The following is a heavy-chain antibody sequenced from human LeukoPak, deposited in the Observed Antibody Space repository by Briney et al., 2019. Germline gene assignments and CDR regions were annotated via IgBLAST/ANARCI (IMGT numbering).Heavy chain of an antibody. J-gene: IGHJ4*02. CDR3: AKDIPLWFGESRTTHFDY. CDR2: ISGSGGST. Sequence: PGGSLRLSCAASGFTISWFGMHWVRQAPGKGLEWVSAISGSGGSTYYADSVKGRFTISRDNSKNTLYLQMNSLRAEDTAVYYCAKDIPLWFGESRTTHFDYWGQGTLVTVSS. D-gene: IGHD3-10*01. V-gene: IGHV3-23*01. CDR1: GFTISWFG.